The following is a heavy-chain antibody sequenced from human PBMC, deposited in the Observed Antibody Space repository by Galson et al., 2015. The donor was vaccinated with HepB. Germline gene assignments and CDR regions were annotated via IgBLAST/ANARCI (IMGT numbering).Heavy chain of an antibody. Sequence: QSGAEVKKPGESLKISCKGSGYSFTSYWIGWVRQMPGKGLEWMGIIYPGDSDTRYSPSFQGQVTISADKSISTAYLQWSSLKASDTAMYYCARHRFTMVRGVPYYYYGMDVWGQGTTVTVSS. CDR1: GYSFTSYW. J-gene: IGHJ6*02. V-gene: IGHV5-51*01. D-gene: IGHD3-10*01. CDR2: IYPGDSDT. CDR3: ARHRFTMVRGVPYYYYGMDV.